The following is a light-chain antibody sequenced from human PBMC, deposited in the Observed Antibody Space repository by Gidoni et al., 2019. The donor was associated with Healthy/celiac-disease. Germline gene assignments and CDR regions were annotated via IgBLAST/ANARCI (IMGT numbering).Light chain of an antibody. Sequence: DIQMTPSPSSLSASVGDRCHSTFRASQSLSSYLNWYQQKPGKAPKLLIYAASSLQSGVPSRFSGSGSVTDFTLTISRLQPEDFATYYCQQCYSTPPYTFGQGTKLEIK. J-gene: IGKJ2*01. CDR2: AAS. V-gene: IGKV1-39*01. CDR3: QQCYSTPPYT. CDR1: QSLSSY.